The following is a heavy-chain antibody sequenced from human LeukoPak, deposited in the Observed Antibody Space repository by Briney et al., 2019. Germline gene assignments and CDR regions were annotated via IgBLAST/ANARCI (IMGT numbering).Heavy chain of an antibody. J-gene: IGHJ4*02. Sequence: GGSLRLSCVVSEFTFSSYAMSWVRQAPGKGLEWVSAISGSGGSTYYAGSVKGRFTISRDNSKNTLYLQMNSLRAEDTAVYYCVRDSSGWFYFDYWGQGTLVTVSS. CDR1: EFTFSSYA. CDR3: VRDSSGWFYFDY. V-gene: IGHV3-23*01. CDR2: ISGSGGST. D-gene: IGHD6-19*01.